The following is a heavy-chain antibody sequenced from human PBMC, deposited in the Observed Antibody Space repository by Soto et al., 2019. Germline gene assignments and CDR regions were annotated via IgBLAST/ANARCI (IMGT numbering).Heavy chain of an antibody. J-gene: IGHJ6*02. CDR3: AKARLWGGDGYNSYYYNAMDV. CDR1: GYSFTGSY. D-gene: IGHD3-16*01. V-gene: IGHV1-2*04. Sequence: ASVKVSCKASGYSFTGSYIHWVRQAPGHGLEWMGWINPNSGGTIYAQKFQGWVTMTRDTSTSTAYIQMNSLRPEDTALYYCAKARLWGGDGYNSYYYNAMDVWGQGTTVTVSS. CDR2: INPNSGGT.